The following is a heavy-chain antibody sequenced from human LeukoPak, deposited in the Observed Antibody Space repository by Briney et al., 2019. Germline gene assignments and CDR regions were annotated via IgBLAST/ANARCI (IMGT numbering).Heavy chain of an antibody. J-gene: IGHJ4*02. D-gene: IGHD3-3*01. CDR3: ARVSRIYYDFWSGYSPFDY. Sequence: GGSLRLSCAASGFTSSSYWMSSVRHPPRRGLEWLANIKQDGSEIYYVDSVKGRFTISRDNAKNSLYLQMNSLRAEDTAVYYCARVSRIYYDFWSGYSPFDYWGQGTLVTVSS. V-gene: IGHV3-7*01. CDR1: GFTSSSYW. CDR2: IKQDGSEI.